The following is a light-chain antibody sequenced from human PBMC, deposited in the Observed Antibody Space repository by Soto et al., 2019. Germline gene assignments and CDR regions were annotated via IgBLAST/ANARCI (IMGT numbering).Light chain of an antibody. CDR3: CSYAYTFSV. CDR2: EGT. CDR1: STDVGSYNL. V-gene: IGLV2-23*01. J-gene: IGLJ3*02. Sequence: QSVLTQPASVSGSPGQSITISCIGTSTDVGSYNLFSWYQQHPGKAPKLIIYEGTKRPAGVSNRFSGSKSGNTASLTVSGLQAEDEADYFCCSYAYTFSVFGGGTKVTV.